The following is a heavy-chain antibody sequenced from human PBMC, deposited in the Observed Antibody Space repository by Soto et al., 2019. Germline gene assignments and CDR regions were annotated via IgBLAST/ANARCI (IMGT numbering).Heavy chain of an antibody. CDR2: INPNGGIT. Sequence: QVQLVQSGAEVKKPGASVRDSCKASGYTFTHYYIHWVRQAPGQGLEWMGIINPNGGITTYAQKFRAGISMTRDTSTSTVYLELSSLRSEDSAVYYCATSVNSAMAFDYWGQGTLVTVSS. CDR3: ATSVNSAMAFDY. J-gene: IGHJ4*02. D-gene: IGHD5-18*01. V-gene: IGHV1-46*01. CDR1: GYTFTHYY.